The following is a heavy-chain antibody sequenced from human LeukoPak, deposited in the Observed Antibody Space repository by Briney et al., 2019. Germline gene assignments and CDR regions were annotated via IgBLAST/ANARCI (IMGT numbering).Heavy chain of an antibody. CDR2: ISSSSSYI. CDR3: ARDSVTAMGMGLFDY. D-gene: IGHD5-18*01. J-gene: IGHJ4*02. CDR1: GFTFSSYS. V-gene: IGHV3-21*01. Sequence: GGSLRLSCAASGFTFSSYSMNWVRQAPGKGLGWVSSISSSSSYIYYADSVKGRFTVSRDNAKNSLYLQMNSLRAEDTAVYYCARDSVTAMGMGLFDYWGQGTLVTVSS.